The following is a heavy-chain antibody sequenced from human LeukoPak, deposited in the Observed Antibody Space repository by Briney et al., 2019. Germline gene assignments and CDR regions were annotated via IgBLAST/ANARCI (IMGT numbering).Heavy chain of an antibody. J-gene: IGHJ6*03. CDR2: IYYGGST. CDR3: ARASYSSGWYPYYYYYYMDV. Sequence: PSETLSLTCTVSGGSISSYYWSWIRQPPGKGLEWIGYIYYGGSTNYNPSLKSRVTISVDTSKNQFSLKLSSVTAADTAVYYCARASYSSGWYPYYYYYYMDVWGKGTTVTVSS. CDR1: GGSISSYY. D-gene: IGHD6-19*01. V-gene: IGHV4-59*01.